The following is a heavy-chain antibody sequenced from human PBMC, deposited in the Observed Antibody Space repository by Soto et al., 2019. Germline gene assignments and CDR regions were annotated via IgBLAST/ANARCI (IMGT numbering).Heavy chain of an antibody. CDR1: GYTFTSYG. CDR3: ARAQLGRSGWYANKVYYYGMDV. CDR2: ISAYNGNT. J-gene: IGHJ6*02. V-gene: IGHV1-18*04. Sequence: QVQLVQSGAEVKKPGASVKVSCKASGYTFTSYGISWVRQAPGQGLEWMGWISAYNGNTNYAQKLQGRVTMTTDTSTSTAYMELRSLRADDTAVYYCARAQLGRSGWYANKVYYYGMDVWGQGTTVTVSS. D-gene: IGHD6-19*01.